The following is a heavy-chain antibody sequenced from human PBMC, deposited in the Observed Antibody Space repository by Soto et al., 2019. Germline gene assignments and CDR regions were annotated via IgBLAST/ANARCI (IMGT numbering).Heavy chain of an antibody. CDR3: STRAYDTNGYYRFDP. J-gene: IGHJ5*01. V-gene: IGHV4-34*01. CDR1: GGSFSGHS. Sequence: SETLSLTCAVYGGSFSGHSWTWIRQSPGKGLEWIGDINHSGRVNYSPSLKSRVTISLDTSKNQFSLTLSAVTAADTAMYYCSTRAYDTNGYYRFDPWGQGALVTVSS. D-gene: IGHD3-22*01. CDR2: INHSGRV.